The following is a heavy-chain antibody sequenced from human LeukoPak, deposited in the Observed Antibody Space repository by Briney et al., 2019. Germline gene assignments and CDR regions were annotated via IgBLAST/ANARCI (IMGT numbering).Heavy chain of an antibody. Sequence: SVKVSCKASGGTFSSYTISWVRQAPGQGLEWMGRIIPILGIANYAQKFQGRVTITADKSTSTAYMELSSLRSEDTAVYYCARVEGYGSGDYFDYWGQGTLVTVSS. V-gene: IGHV1-69*02. CDR2: IIPILGIA. CDR3: ARVEGYGSGDYFDY. D-gene: IGHD3-10*01. CDR1: GGTFSSYT. J-gene: IGHJ4*02.